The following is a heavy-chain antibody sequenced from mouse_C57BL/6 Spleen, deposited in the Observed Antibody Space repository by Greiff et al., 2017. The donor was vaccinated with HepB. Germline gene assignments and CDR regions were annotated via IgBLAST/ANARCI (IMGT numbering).Heavy chain of an antibody. CDR3: ARGSTGYVPY. Sequence: EVQLQQSGPELVKPGASVKMSCKVSGYTFTDYHIHWVKQSHVKSLQWIGYINPHNVGNSYNQKFKCKATLTVHKPSSTACMEFRSLTSEDSAVYYCARGSTGYVPYWGQGTLVTVSA. CDR1: GYTFTDYH. J-gene: IGHJ3*01. CDR2: INPHNVGN. D-gene: IGHD3-2*02. V-gene: IGHV1-22*01.